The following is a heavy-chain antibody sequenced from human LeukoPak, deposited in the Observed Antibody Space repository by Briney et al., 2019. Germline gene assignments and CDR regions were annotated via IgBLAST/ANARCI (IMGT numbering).Heavy chain of an antibody. CDR3: ARTREAGTFLGHWFDP. Sequence: ASVKVSCKASGYTFTSYAMNWVRQAPGQGLEWMGWINTNTGNPTYAQGFTGRFVFSLDTSVSTAYLQISSLKAEDTAVYYCARTREAGTFLGHWFDPWGQGTLVTVSS. V-gene: IGHV7-4-1*02. CDR2: INTNTGNP. CDR1: GYTFTSYA. J-gene: IGHJ5*02. D-gene: IGHD6-19*01.